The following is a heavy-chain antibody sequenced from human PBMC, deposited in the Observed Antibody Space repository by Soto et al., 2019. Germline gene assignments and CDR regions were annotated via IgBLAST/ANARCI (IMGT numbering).Heavy chain of an antibody. V-gene: IGHV1-18*01. CDR2: ISGHNGNT. D-gene: IGHD3-10*01. CDR1: GYIFTSYG. Sequence: QVQLVQSGAEVKRPGASVKVSCKASGYIFTSYGISWVRQAPGQWPKWMGWISGHNGNTNYAQKLQGRVTMTTDTSTSTAYMELRSLRFDDTAVYFCARDVRYYGSGTQGFDYWGQGTLVTVSS. J-gene: IGHJ4*02. CDR3: ARDVRYYGSGTQGFDY.